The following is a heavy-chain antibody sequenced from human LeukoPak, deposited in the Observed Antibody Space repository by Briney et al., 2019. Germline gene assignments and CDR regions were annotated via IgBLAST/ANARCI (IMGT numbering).Heavy chain of an antibody. CDR2: ISGAGGST. Sequence: GGSLRLSCAASGFTFSSYAMTWVRQAPGKGLEWVSAISGAGGSTYYADSVKGRFTISRDNSKNTLYLQMNSLRAEDTAVYYCAKSISFTYTTLSFDYWGQGTLVTVSS. CDR3: AKSISFTYTTLSFDY. J-gene: IGHJ4*02. D-gene: IGHD2-2*02. CDR1: GFTFSSYA. V-gene: IGHV3-23*01.